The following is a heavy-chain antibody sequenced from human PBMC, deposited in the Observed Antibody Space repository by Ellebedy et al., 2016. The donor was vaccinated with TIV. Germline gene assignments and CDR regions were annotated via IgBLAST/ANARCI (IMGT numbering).Heavy chain of an antibody. Sequence: AASVKVSCQASVYTFAAYYLHWVRPCPAQGLQWIGWINPNSVATNYAQELHSRVTMTRDTSISTAYMELNSLRSDDTAVYYCATGGRLSATRGLNWPFDFWGQGTLVTVSS. CDR3: ATGGRLSATRGLNWPFDF. J-gene: IGHJ4*02. D-gene: IGHD3-10*01. V-gene: IGHV1-2*02. CDR1: VYTFAAYY. CDR2: INPNSVAT.